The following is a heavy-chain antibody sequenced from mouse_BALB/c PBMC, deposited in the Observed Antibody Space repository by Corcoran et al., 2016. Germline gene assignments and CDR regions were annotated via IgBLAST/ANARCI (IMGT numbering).Heavy chain of an antibody. Sequence: QIQLVKAGPELKKPGETVKISCKASGYAFTNYGMNWVNQAPGKGLKWMGWINTNTGEPTYAEEFKGRFAFSLETSASTAYLQINNLKNEDTATYFCARDSSGYVNFDYWGQGTTLTVSS. CDR1: GYAFTNYG. CDR2: INTNTGEP. J-gene: IGHJ2*01. D-gene: IGHD3-2*01. V-gene: IGHV9-3*02. CDR3: ARDSSGYVNFDY.